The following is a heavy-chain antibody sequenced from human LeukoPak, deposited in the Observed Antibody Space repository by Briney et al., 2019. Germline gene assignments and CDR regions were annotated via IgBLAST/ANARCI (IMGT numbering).Heavy chain of an antibody. CDR3: AARSGSKDY. CDR1: AFSFSDYS. D-gene: IGHD3-10*01. V-gene: IGHV3-48*01. CDR2: IDTSSSTM. J-gene: IGHJ4*02. Sequence: TGGSLRLSCAASAFSFSDYSMNWVRQAPGKGLEWISYIDTSSSTMYYADSVKGRFTISRDNSKNTLYLQMNSLRAEDTAVYYCAARSGSKDYWGQGTLVTVSS.